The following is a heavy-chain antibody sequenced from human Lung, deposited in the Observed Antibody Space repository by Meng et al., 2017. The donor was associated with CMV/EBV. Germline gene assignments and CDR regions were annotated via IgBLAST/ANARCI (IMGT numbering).Heavy chain of an antibody. CDR2: ISTYNDNT. D-gene: IGHD6-19*01. Sequence: ASVKVSCKASGYTFTTYGISWVRQAPGQGLEWMGWISTYNDNTNDAENLRGRVTMTTDTSTSTAYMELRSLTSDDTAVYYCARDPNDSSGWDEVSDYWGQGTLVTVSS. CDR3: ARDPNDSSGWDEVSDY. V-gene: IGHV1-18*01. J-gene: IGHJ4*02. CDR1: GYTFTTYG.